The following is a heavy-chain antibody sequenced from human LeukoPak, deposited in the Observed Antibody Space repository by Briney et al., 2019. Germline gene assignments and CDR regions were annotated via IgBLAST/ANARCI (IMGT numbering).Heavy chain of an antibody. Sequence: SETLSLTCTVSGGFISVHYWSWIRQPAGKRLEWIGRIHSSGRINYNPSLKSRVTMSVDTSKNEFSLNLNSVTAADTAVYFCARDLDCGGDCSSDAFDIWGQGTMVTVSS. CDR1: GGFISVHY. J-gene: IGHJ3*02. D-gene: IGHD2-21*02. V-gene: IGHV4-4*07. CDR2: IHSSGRI. CDR3: ARDLDCGGDCSSDAFDI.